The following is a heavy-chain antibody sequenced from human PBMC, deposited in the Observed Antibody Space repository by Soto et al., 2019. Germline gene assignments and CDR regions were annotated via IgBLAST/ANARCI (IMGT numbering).Heavy chain of an antibody. Sequence: QVQLVQSGAEVKKPGSSVKVSCRASGGTFNSYAISWVRQAPGQGLEWMGGIIPIYGTANYAQKFQDRVTITADESTSTAYMELSSLRSEDTAVYYCARAPRYYYDGRGYHSSSGGNWYFDLWGRGTLVTVSS. CDR2: IIPIYGTA. D-gene: IGHD3-22*01. CDR1: GGTFNSYA. J-gene: IGHJ2*01. V-gene: IGHV1-69*12. CDR3: ARAPRYYYDGRGYHSSSGGNWYFDL.